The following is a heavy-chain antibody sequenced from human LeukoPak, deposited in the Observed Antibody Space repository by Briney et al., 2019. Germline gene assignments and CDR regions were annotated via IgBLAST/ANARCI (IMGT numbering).Heavy chain of an antibody. Sequence: ASVKVSCKASGYTFTSYDINWVRQATGQGLEWMGWMNPNSGSTGYAQKFQGRVTMTRNTSISTAYMELSSLRSEDTAVYYCARSQYQPLDHGMDVWGQGTTVTVSS. CDR3: ARSQYQPLDHGMDV. J-gene: IGHJ6*02. V-gene: IGHV1-8*01. D-gene: IGHD2-2*02. CDR1: GYTFTSYD. CDR2: MNPNSGST.